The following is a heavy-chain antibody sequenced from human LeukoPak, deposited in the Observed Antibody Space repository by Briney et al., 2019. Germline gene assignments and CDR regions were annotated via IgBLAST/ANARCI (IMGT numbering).Heavy chain of an antibody. CDR2: INTDSGGI. J-gene: IGHJ4*02. Sequence: WINTDSGGINYAQKFKGKVYMTRDTSISTDYMELSRLRSDDTEVYYCARTEGGKYYFDYWGQGTLVTVSS. D-gene: IGHD2-15*01. V-gene: IGHV1-2*02. CDR3: ARTEGGKYYFDY.